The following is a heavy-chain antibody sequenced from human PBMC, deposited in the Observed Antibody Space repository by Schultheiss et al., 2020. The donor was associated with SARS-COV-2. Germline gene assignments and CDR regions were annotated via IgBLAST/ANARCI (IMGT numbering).Heavy chain of an antibody. CDR3: ARTYYYDSSGYCFDY. D-gene: IGHD3-22*01. CDR2: ISGGGGST. J-gene: IGHJ4*02. V-gene: IGHV3-23*01. CDR1: GFTFSSYA. Sequence: GGSLRLSCAASGFTFSSYAMSWVRQAPGKGLEWVSAISGGGGSTYYADSVKGRFTISRDNAKNSLYLQMNSLRAEDTAVYYCARTYYYDSSGYCFDYWGQGTLVTVSS.